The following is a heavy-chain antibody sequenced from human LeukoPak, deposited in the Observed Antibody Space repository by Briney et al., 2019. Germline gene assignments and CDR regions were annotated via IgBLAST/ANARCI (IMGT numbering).Heavy chain of an antibody. V-gene: IGHV5-51*01. CDR3: ARLASAWNFDY. D-gene: IGHD6-19*01. J-gene: IGHJ4*02. Sequence: GESLKISCKGSGYSFTSYWIGWVRQMPGKDLEWMGIFSPADSDSRYSPSFQGQVTISADKSTSTAYLQWSSLKASATAMYYCARLASAWNFDYWGQGTLVTVSS. CDR1: GYSFTSYW. CDR2: FSPADSDS.